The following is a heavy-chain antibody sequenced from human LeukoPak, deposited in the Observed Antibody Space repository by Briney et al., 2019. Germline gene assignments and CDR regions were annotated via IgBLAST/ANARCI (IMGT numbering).Heavy chain of an antibody. D-gene: IGHD3-16*01. CDR2: IWYDGSNK. Sequence: PGGSLRLSCAASGFTFSCYGMHWVRQAPGKGLEWVAVIWYDGSNKYYADSVKGRFTISRDNSKNTLYLQMNSLRAEDTAVYYCARFYVVPGGWFDPWGQGTLVTVSS. J-gene: IGHJ5*02. CDR1: GFTFSCYG. V-gene: IGHV3-33*01. CDR3: ARFYVVPGGWFDP.